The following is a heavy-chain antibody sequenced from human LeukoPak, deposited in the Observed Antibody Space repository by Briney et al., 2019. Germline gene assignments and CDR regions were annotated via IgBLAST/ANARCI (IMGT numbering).Heavy chain of an antibody. CDR1: GFTFSSYG. Sequence: GRSLRLSCAASGFTFSSYGMHWVRQAPGKGLEWVAVISYDGSNKYYADSVKGRFTISRDNSKNTLYLQMNSLRAEDTAVYYCARDPSWELFGYFDYWGQGTLVTVSS. CDR2: ISYDGSNK. D-gene: IGHD1-26*01. CDR3: ARDPSWELFGYFDY. J-gene: IGHJ4*02. V-gene: IGHV3-30*19.